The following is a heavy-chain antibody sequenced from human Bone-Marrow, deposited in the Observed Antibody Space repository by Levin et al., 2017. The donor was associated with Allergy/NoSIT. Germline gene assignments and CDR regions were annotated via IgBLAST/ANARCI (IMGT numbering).Heavy chain of an antibody. CDR3: ARDLGTVGAPFDS. CDR1: GFTFSFHA. Sequence: AGGSLRLSCEASGFTFSFHAMHWVRQVPGRGLEYVSGISSDGSRTFYANSVKGRFTISRDNSKNTLYLLMGSLRHEDMALYYCARDLGTVGAPFDSWGQGMLVTVSS. V-gene: IGHV3-64*01. CDR2: ISSDGSRT. D-gene: IGHD1-26*01. J-gene: IGHJ4*02.